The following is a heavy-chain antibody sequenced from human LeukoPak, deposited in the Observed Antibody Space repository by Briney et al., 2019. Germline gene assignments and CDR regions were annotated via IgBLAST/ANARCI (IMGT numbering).Heavy chain of an antibody. V-gene: IGHV4-59*01. CDR2: IYYSGSN. Sequence: PSASLSLTCTLSGGSISSYYSSSIRQPPGKGLEWIAYIYYSGSNNYTPSLKSRVTISVDTSKNQFSMKLSSVTAADTAVYYCARGGGATQWLVHGTFVYWGEGTLVTVSS. CDR3: ARGGGATQWLVHGTFVY. J-gene: IGHJ4*02. D-gene: IGHD6-19*01. CDR1: GGSISSYY.